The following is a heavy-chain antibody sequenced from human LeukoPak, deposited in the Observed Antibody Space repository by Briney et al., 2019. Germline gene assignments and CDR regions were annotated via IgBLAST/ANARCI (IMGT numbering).Heavy chain of an antibody. Sequence: GGSLRLSCAASGFTFSSYWMHWVRQAPGKGLVWVSRINSDGSSTSYADSVKGRFTISRDNAKNTLYLQMNSLRAEDTAAYYCAREWDYYDSSGSLARHFDYWGQGTLVTVSS. D-gene: IGHD3-22*01. CDR2: INSDGSST. CDR3: AREWDYYDSSGSLARHFDY. V-gene: IGHV3-74*01. CDR1: GFTFSSYW. J-gene: IGHJ4*02.